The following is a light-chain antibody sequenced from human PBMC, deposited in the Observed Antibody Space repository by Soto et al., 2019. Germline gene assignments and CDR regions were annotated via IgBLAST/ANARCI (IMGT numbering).Light chain of an antibody. CDR3: SSYGGDNDYV. CDR1: RSDVGGYNY. CDR2: EVS. J-gene: IGLJ1*01. V-gene: IGLV2-8*01. Sequence: QSVLTQPPSASGSPGQSVTISCTGTRSDVGGYNYVSWYQQHPGKAPKLMIYEVSKRPSGVPDRFSGSKSGNTASLTVSGLQAEDEADYYCSSYGGDNDYVFGTGTKVTVL.